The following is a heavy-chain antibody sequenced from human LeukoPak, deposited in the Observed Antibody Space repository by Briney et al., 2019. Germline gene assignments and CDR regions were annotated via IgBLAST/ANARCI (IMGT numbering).Heavy chain of an antibody. Sequence: SETLSLTCTVSGGSISSSSYYWGWIRQPPGKGLEWIGSIYYSGSTYYNPSLKSRVTISVDTSKNQFSLKLSSVTAADTAVYYCARILTGTTNYYYYYMDVWGKGTTVTISS. CDR2: IYYSGST. CDR3: ARILTGTTNYYYYYMDV. D-gene: IGHD1-20*01. J-gene: IGHJ6*03. V-gene: IGHV4-39*07. CDR1: GGSISSSSYY.